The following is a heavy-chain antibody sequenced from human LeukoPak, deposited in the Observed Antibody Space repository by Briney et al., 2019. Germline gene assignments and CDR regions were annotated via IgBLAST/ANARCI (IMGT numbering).Heavy chain of an antibody. CDR2: ISSGSSYI. V-gene: IGHV3-21*01. Sequence: GGSLRLSCVASGFTFRSYSMNWVRQAPGKGLEWVSSISSGSSYIYYADSVKGRFTISRDNSKNTLYLQMNSLRAEDTAVYYCAKGRYYNILTGYPRQYYFDYWGQGTLVTVSS. D-gene: IGHD3-9*01. CDR1: GFTFRSYS. J-gene: IGHJ4*02. CDR3: AKGRYYNILTGYPRQYYFDY.